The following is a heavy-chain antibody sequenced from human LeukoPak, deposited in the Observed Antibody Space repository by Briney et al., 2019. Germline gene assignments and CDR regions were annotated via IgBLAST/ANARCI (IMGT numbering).Heavy chain of an antibody. CDR1: GYTFTSYY. CDR3: ARALGIAAAGTSADAFDI. J-gene: IGHJ3*02. V-gene: IGHV1-46*01. Sequence: ASVKVSCKASGYTFTSYYMHWVRQAPGQGLEWMGIINPSGGSTSYAQKFQGRVTMTRDMSTSTVYMELSSLRSEDTAVYYCARALGIAAAGTSADAFDIWGQGTMVTVSS. D-gene: IGHD6-13*01. CDR2: INPSGGST.